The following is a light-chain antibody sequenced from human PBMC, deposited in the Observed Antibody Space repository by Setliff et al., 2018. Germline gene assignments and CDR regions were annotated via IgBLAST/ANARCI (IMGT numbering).Light chain of an antibody. Sequence: QSVLTQPASVSGSPGQSITISCSGTSSDVGSYDLVSWYQQHPGTAPKLIISDVNSRPSGVSNRFSGSKSGNTASLTISGLQAEDEAAYYCCAYTGSSTYVFGTGTKVTVL. CDR2: DVN. J-gene: IGLJ1*01. CDR3: CAYTGSSTYV. V-gene: IGLV2-14*01. CDR1: SSDVGSYDL.